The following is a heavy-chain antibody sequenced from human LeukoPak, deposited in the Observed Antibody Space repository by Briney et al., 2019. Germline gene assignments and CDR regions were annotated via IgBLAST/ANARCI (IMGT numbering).Heavy chain of an antibody. D-gene: IGHD3-10*01. J-gene: IGHJ4*02. V-gene: IGHV3-21*01. CDR3: ARAFGGADQFDY. Sequence: GGSLRLSCAASGFTFSNYSMNWVRQAPGKGLEWVSSISSSSSYIYYADSVKGRFTISRDNPKNSLYLQMNSLRAEDTAVYYCARAFGGADQFDYWGQGTLVTVSS. CDR1: GFTFSNYS. CDR2: ISSSSSYI.